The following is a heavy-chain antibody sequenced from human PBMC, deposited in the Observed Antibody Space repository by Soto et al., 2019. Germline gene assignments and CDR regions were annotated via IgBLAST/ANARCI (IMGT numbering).Heavy chain of an antibody. V-gene: IGHV5-51*01. J-gene: IGHJ6*02. CDR1: GYSFTSYW. D-gene: IGHD6-13*01. CDR3: ARTSAAGKYYYGMDV. CDR2: IYPGDSDT. Sequence: GESLKISCKGSGYSFTSYWIGWVRPMPGKGLEWMGIIYPGDSDTRYSPSFQGQVTISADKSISTAYLQWSSLKASDTAMYYCARTSAAGKYYYGMDVWGQGTKVTVSS.